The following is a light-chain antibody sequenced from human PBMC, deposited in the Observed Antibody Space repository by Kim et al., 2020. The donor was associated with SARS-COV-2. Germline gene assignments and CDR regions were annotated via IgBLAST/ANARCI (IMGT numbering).Light chain of an antibody. CDR2: DAS. J-gene: IGKJ5*01. Sequence: LTPGNKATLSCRASETVSSFLAWYQQKPGQSPRLLVYDASNRAAGIPARFSGSGSGTDFTLTISSVEPEDFAVYYCQQRTNWLVTFGQGTRLEIQ. CDR3: QQRTNWLVT. V-gene: IGKV3-11*01. CDR1: ETVSSF.